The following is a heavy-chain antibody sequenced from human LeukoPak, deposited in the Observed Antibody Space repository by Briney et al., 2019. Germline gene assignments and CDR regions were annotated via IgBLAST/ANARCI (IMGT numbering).Heavy chain of an antibody. V-gene: IGHV3-23*01. CDR2: ISGRGENT. D-gene: IGHD3-10*01. J-gene: IGHJ4*02. CDR1: GITFSGYA. CDR3: ARSGNDASGTFLNY. Sequence: PGGSLRLSCAASGITFSGYAMPWVRQVPGRGLEWVSDISGRGENTYYADSVKGRFTISRDNSMNTLYLQMNSLRAEDTAVYYCARSGNDASGTFLNYWGQGTLVTVS.